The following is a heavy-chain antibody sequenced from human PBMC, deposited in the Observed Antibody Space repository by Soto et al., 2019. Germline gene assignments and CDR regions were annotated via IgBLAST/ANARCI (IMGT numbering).Heavy chain of an antibody. J-gene: IGHJ4*02. CDR3: TKDRPNSSGSNGDYYKAGGDY. D-gene: IGHD3-3*01. Sequence: GGSLRLSCAASGFTFSIYAMSWARQAPGKGLEWVSSISGNGGGPFYADSVKGRLTISRDNSKDMLYLQMNSLRAEDTAVYYCTKDRPNSSGSNGDYYKAGGDYWGQGTLVTVSS. CDR1: GFTFSIYA. V-gene: IGHV3-23*01. CDR2: ISGNGGGP.